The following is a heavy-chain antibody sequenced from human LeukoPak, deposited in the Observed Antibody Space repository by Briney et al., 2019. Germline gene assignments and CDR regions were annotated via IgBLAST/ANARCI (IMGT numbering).Heavy chain of an antibody. J-gene: IGHJ4*02. V-gene: IGHV1-18*01. D-gene: IGHD6-13*01. CDR1: GYTFTSYG. CDR3: ARAAPRSSSIETYYFDY. CDR2: ISAYNGNT. Sequence: ASVKVSCKASGYTFTSYGISWVRQAPGQGLEWMGWISAYNGNTNYAQKLQGRVTMTTDTSTSTAYMELSSLRSEDTAVYYCARAAPRSSSIETYYFDYWGQGTLVTVSS.